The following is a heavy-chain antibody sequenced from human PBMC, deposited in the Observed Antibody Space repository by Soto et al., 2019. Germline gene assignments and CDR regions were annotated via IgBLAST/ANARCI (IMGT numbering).Heavy chain of an antibody. Sequence: EVQLLESGGGLVQPGGSLRLSCAASGFIFSSYAMSWVRQAPGKGLDWVSAISGSGGSTYYADSVKGRFTISRDNSKNTLYLQMNSLRAEDTAVYYCAKDFARTDASDIWGRGTMVTVSS. CDR3: AKDFARTDASDI. CDR2: ISGSGGST. J-gene: IGHJ3*02. V-gene: IGHV3-23*01. CDR1: GFIFSSYA.